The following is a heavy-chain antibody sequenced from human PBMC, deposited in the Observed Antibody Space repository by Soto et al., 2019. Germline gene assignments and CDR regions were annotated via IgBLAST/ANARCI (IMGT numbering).Heavy chain of an antibody. Sequence: GGSLRLSCAASGFTFSSYGMHCVRQAPGKGLEWVAVIWYDGSNKYYADSVKGRFTISRDNSKNTLYLQMNSLRAEDTAVYYCAGGTMVRGVIGQFDYWGQGTLVTVSS. V-gene: IGHV3-33*01. CDR3: AGGTMVRGVIGQFDY. J-gene: IGHJ4*02. CDR1: GFTFSSYG. CDR2: IWYDGSNK. D-gene: IGHD3-10*01.